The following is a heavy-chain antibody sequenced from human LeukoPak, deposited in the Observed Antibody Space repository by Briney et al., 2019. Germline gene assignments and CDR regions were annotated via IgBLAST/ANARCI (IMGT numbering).Heavy chain of an antibody. CDR1: GFTFSTYA. D-gene: IGHD3-9*01. Sequence: GGSLRLSCAASGFTFSTYAMSWVRQAPGKGPEWVSAISSSGGSTYYADSVKGRFTISRDNSKNTLYLQMNSLRAEDTAVYYCARGPILDYWGQGTLVTVSS. CDR3: ARGPILDY. J-gene: IGHJ4*02. V-gene: IGHV3-23*01. CDR2: ISSSGGST.